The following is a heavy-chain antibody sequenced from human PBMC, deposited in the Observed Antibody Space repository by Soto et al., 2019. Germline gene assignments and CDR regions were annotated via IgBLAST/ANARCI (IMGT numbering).Heavy chain of an antibody. CDR3: APRPGENSPGWFDP. Sequence: QITLKGSGPTLVKPTQTLTLTCTFSGLSLSTRGVGVGWIRQPPGKALEWLALIYWDDDKRDSPSLKSRLTNTKDTSKNQVVLTLTNMYPVDTATYYCAPRPGENSPGWFDPWGQGTLVTVSS. D-gene: IGHD3-16*01. V-gene: IGHV2-5*02. J-gene: IGHJ5*02. CDR1: GLSLSTRGVG. CDR2: IYWDDDK.